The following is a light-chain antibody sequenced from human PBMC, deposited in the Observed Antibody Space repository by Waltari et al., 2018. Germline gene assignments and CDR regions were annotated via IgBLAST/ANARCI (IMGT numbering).Light chain of an antibody. CDR3: LLYYGGAQV. CDR2: STS. CDR1: TGAVTSGYY. Sequence: QTVVTQEPSLTVSPGGTVTLTCASSTGAVTSGYYPNWFQQKPGKAPRDLIYSTSDRHSWTPARFVGSLLGGKAALTLSGVQPEDEAEYYCLLYYGGAQVFGGGTKLTVL. V-gene: IGLV7-43*01. J-gene: IGLJ3*02.